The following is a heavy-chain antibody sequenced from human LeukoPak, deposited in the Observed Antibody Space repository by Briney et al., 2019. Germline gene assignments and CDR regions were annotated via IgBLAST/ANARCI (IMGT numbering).Heavy chain of an antibody. CDR3: ARLSTDSSAYYYVWWFDP. CDR1: GYTFTSYG. J-gene: IGHJ5*02. D-gene: IGHD3-22*01. V-gene: IGHV1-18*01. Sequence: ASVKVSCKASGYTFTSYGISWVRQAPGQGLEWMGWSSAYNGNTNYAQKLQGRVTMTTDTSTSTAYMELRSLRSDDTAVYYCARLSTDSSAYYYVWWFDPWGQGTLVTVSS. CDR2: SSAYNGNT.